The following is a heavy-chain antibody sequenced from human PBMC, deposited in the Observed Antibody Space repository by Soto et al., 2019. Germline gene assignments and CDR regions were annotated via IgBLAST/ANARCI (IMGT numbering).Heavy chain of an antibody. CDR3: ARHGRITVTGDGFDS. CDR2: ITSSSSFI. D-gene: IGHD1-20*01. CDR1: GFTFSLYS. Sequence: GGSLRLSCAASGFTFSLYSMIWVRQAPGKGLEWVASITSSSSFIYYEDSLMGRFTISRDNAKNSLYLEMSSLRAEDTATYYCARHGRITVTGDGFDSWGQGTVVTVSS. V-gene: IGHV3-21*01. J-gene: IGHJ3*02.